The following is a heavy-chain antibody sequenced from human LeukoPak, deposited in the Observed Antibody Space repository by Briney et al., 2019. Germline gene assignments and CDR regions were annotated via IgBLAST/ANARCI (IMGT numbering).Heavy chain of an antibody. D-gene: IGHD3-22*01. V-gene: IGHV4-59*01. CDR2: IYYSGST. CDR3: ARDPTMIGLGDAFDI. Sequence: PSETLSLTCTVSGGSISSYYWSWIRQPPGKGLEWIGYIYYSGSTNYNPSLKSRVTISVDTYKNQFSLMLSSVTAADTAVYYCARDPTMIGLGDAFDIWGQGTIVTVSS. CDR1: GGSISSYY. J-gene: IGHJ3*02.